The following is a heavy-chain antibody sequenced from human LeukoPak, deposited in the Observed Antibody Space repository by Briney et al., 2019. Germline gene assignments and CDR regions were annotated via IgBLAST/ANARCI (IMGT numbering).Heavy chain of an antibody. CDR2: ISGSGGST. Sequence: PGGSLRLSCAASGFIYSSYAMSWVRPAPGKGLAWVSAISGSGGSTYYADSVKGRFTISRNNSKNTLYLQMNSRRAEETAVYYCAKDRATVTLYYFDYWGQGTLVTVSS. CDR1: GFIYSSYA. D-gene: IGHD4-11*01. CDR3: AKDRATVTLYYFDY. V-gene: IGHV3-23*01. J-gene: IGHJ4*02.